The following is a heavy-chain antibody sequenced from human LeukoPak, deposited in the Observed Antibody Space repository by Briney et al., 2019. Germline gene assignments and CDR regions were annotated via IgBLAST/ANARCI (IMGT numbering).Heavy chain of an antibody. CDR3: ARPEGYSSAWGSY. D-gene: IGHD6-19*01. V-gene: IGHV3-74*01. J-gene: IGHJ4*02. CDR1: GFTFTSYW. CDR2: INSAGSTT. Sequence: QPGGSLRLSCAASGFTFTSYWMHWVRQAPGKGLVWVSLINSAGSTTNYADPVKGRFTISRDNAKNTLYLQMNSLRAEDTALYYCARPEGYSSAWGSYWGQGTLVTVSS.